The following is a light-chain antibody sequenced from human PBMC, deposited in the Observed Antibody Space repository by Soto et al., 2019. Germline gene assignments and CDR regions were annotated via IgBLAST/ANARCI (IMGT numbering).Light chain of an antibody. CDR1: SSDVGSYNS. J-gene: IGLJ3*02. CDR2: EGS. Sequence: QSALTQPPSVSGSPGQSIAISCTGTSSDVGSYNSVSWYQQHPGKAPKLMIYEGSKRPSGVSDRFSGSKSGNTASLTISGLQAEDEADYYCSSYSSSSTWVFGGGTKLTVL. V-gene: IGLV2-14*02. CDR3: SSYSSSSTWV.